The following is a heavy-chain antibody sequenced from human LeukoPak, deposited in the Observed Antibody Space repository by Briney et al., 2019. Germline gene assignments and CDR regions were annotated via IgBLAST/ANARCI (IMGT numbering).Heavy chain of an antibody. CDR1: GFTFSSYA. CDR3: ARDRAQMDYYYYYYMDV. D-gene: IGHD2-8*01. J-gene: IGHJ6*03. CDR2: IKQDGSEK. V-gene: IGHV3-7*01. Sequence: GGTLRLSCAASGFTFSSYAMSWVRQAPGKGLEWVANIKQDGSEKYYVDSVKGRFTISRDNAKNSLYLQMNSLRAEDTAVYYCARDRAQMDYYYYYYMDVWGKGTTVTVSS.